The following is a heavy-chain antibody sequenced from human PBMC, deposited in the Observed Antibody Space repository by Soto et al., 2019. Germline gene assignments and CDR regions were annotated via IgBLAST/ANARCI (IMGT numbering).Heavy chain of an antibody. CDR3: ARDATLVTRYYYYYGMDV. V-gene: IGHV1-69*01. CDR1: GGTFSSYA. J-gene: IGHJ6*02. D-gene: IGHD6-6*01. CDR2: IIPIFGTA. Sequence: QVQLVQSGAEVKKPGSSVKVSCKASGGTFSSYAISWVRQAPGQGLEWMGGIIPIFGTANYAQKFQGRVTITADESTSTAYMELSSLRSEDTAVYYCARDATLVTRYYYYYGMDVWGQGTTVTVSS.